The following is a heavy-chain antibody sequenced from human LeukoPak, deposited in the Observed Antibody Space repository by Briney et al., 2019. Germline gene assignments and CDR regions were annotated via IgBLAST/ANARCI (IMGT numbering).Heavy chain of an antibody. Sequence: PGGSLRLSCAASGFTFNTYGMHWVRQAPGKGLEWVASIDQDGSDKFSVDSVKGRFTISRDNARNSMYLQMNSLRAEDTAVYYCARATLGWFDPWGQGTLVTVSS. CDR1: GFTFNTYG. J-gene: IGHJ5*02. D-gene: IGHD7-27*01. CDR2: IDQDGSDK. CDR3: ARATLGWFDP. V-gene: IGHV3-7*01.